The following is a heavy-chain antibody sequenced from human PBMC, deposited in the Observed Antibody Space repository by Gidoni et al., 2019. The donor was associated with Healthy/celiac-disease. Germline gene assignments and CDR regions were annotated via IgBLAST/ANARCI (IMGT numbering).Heavy chain of an antibody. CDR3: ARAKQYYDFWSGYYLFDY. V-gene: IGHV1-8*01. Sequence: QVQLVQSGAEVKKPGASVQVSCKDSGYTFTSCDINGVRRATGQGLEWMVWMNPSSGNTGYAQKFQGRVTMTRNTAISTAYMELSSLRSEDTAVYYCARAKQYYDFWSGYYLFDYWGQGTLVTVSS. CDR1: GYTFTSCD. D-gene: IGHD3-3*01. J-gene: IGHJ4*02. CDR2: MNPSSGNT.